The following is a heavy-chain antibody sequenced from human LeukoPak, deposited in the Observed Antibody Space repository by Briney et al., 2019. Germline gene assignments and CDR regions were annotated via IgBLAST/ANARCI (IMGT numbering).Heavy chain of an antibody. Sequence: GASVKVSCKASGYTFTGYYIHWVRQAPGQGLEWMGRINPNNGDTNYAQKFPGRVTLTRDTSIGTAYMELSSLRSDDTAMYYCVREITRATTYFDSWGQGTLVTVS. J-gene: IGHJ4*02. V-gene: IGHV1-2*06. D-gene: IGHD1-26*01. CDR3: VREITRATTYFDS. CDR1: GYTFTGYY. CDR2: INPNNGDT.